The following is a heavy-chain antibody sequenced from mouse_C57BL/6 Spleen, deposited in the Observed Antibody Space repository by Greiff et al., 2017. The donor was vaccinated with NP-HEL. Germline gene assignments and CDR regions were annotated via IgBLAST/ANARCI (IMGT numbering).Heavy chain of an antibody. CDR1: GYSITSGYY. Sequence: EVKLQESGPGLVKPSQSLSLTCSVTGYSITSGYYWNWIRQFPGNKLEWMGYISYDGSNNYNPSLKNRISITRDTSKNQFFLKLNSVTTEDTATYYCARDGSYYGSSYVYYFDYWGQGTTLTVSS. CDR2: ISYDGSN. J-gene: IGHJ2*01. V-gene: IGHV3-6*01. CDR3: ARDGSYYGSSYVYYFDY. D-gene: IGHD1-1*01.